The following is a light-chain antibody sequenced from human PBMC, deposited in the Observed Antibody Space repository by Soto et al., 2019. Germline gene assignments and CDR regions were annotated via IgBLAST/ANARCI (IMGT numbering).Light chain of an antibody. CDR3: QQYNSYWT. CDR2: DAS. V-gene: IGKV1-5*01. Sequence: DIQMTQSPSTLSASVGDRVTIXXRASQSISTWLAWYQQKPGKAPKILIYDASSLESGVPSRFSGSGSGTEFTLTISSLQPDDFATYYCQQYNSYWTFGQGTKVDIK. J-gene: IGKJ1*01. CDR1: QSISTW.